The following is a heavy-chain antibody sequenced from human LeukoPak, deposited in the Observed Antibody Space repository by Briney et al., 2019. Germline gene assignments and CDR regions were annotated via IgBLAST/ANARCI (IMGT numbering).Heavy chain of an antibody. CDR2: IYTSGST. CDR1: GGSISSCY. V-gene: IGHV4-4*07. D-gene: IGHD1-26*01. Sequence: SETLSLTCHVSGGSISSCYWSWIRQPAGKGLEWIGRIYTSGSTNYNPSLKSRVTISVDTSKNQFSQKLSSVTAADTDVYYCAGSGSYDYFDYWGQGTLVTVSS. CDR3: AGSGSYDYFDY. J-gene: IGHJ4*02.